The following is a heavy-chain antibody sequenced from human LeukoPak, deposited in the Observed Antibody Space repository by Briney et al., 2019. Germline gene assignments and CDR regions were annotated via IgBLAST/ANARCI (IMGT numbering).Heavy chain of an antibody. V-gene: IGHV3-48*03. CDR2: ISSSGNTI. CDR1: GFTFSSYE. J-gene: IGHJ4*02. D-gene: IGHD4/OR15-4a*01. Sequence: GGSLRLSCAASGFTFSSYEMNWVRQAPGRGLEWVSYISSSGNTIYYADSVKGRFTISRDNAKNSLSLQMNSLRAEDTALYYCARDKYQVLDYWGQGTLVTVSS. CDR3: ARDKYQVLDY.